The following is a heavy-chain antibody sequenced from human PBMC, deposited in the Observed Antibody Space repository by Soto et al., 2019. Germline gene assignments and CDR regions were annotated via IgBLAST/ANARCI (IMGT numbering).Heavy chain of an antibody. D-gene: IGHD2-2*01. CDR1: GYTFTSYG. Sequence: ASVKVSCKASGYTFTSYGISWVRQAPGQGLEWMGWISAYNGNTNYAQKLQGRVTMTTDTSTSTAYMELRSLRSDDTAVYYCARGPGDIGVVVPADAFDIWGQGTMVTVSS. CDR2: ISAYNGNT. V-gene: IGHV1-18*01. CDR3: ARGPGDIGVVVPADAFDI. J-gene: IGHJ3*02.